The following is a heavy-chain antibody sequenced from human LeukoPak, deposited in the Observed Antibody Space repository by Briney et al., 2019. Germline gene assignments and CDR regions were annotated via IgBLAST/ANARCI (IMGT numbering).Heavy chain of an antibody. CDR3: ARVYYDYYYGMDV. Sequence: EESLKISCKGSGYSFTSYWIGWVRQMPGKGLEWMGIIYPGDSDTRYSPSFQGQVTISADKSISTAYLQWSSLKASDTAMYYCARVYYDYYYGMDVWGRGTTVTVSS. D-gene: IGHD3-10*01. CDR2: IYPGDSDT. V-gene: IGHV5-51*01. CDR1: GYSFTSYW. J-gene: IGHJ6*02.